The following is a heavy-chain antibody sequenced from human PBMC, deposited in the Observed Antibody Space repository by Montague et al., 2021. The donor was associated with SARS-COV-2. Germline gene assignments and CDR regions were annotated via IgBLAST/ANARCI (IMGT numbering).Heavy chain of an antibody. CDR3: ARDGALYSSGWWGGGFDY. J-gene: IGHJ4*02. CDR2: ISSSGSTI. Sequence: SLRLSCAASGFTFSSYEMNWVRQAPGKGLEWVSYISSSGSTIYYADSVKGRFTISRDNAKNSLYLQMNSLRAEDTAVYYCARDGALYSSGWWGGGFDYWGQGTLVTVSS. D-gene: IGHD6-19*01. CDR1: GFTFSSYE. V-gene: IGHV3-48*03.